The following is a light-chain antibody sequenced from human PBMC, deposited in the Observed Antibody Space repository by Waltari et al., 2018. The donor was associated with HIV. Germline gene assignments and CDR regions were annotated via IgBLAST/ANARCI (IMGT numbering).Light chain of an antibody. CDR1: SPNIGSNY. CDR3: AAWGNSLSLL. Sequence: QSVLTQPPSASGTPGQRVTISCSGSSPNIGSNYVYWYQQLPGTAPKLLLYRNNQRPSGVPDRFSGSKSGTAASLAISGLRSEDEADYYCAAWGNSLSLLFGGGTKLTVL. J-gene: IGLJ2*01. CDR2: RNN. V-gene: IGLV1-47*01.